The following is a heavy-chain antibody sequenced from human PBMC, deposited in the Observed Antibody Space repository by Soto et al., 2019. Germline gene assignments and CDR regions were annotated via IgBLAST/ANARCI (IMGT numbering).Heavy chain of an antibody. V-gene: IGHV1-69*06. CDR3: ARDASPYYDFWSGYHYYYGMDV. Sequence: SVKVSCKASGGTFSSYAISWVRQAPGQGLEWMGGIIPIFGTANYAQKFQGRVTITADKSTSTAYMELSSLRSEDTAVYYCARDASPYYDFWSGYHYYYGMDVWGQGTTVTVSS. J-gene: IGHJ6*02. CDR1: GGTFSSYA. D-gene: IGHD3-3*01. CDR2: IIPIFGTA.